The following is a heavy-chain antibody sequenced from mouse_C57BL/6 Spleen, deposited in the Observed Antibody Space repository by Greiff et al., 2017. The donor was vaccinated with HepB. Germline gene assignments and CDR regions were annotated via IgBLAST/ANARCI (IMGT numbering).Heavy chain of an antibody. Sequence: QVQLQQPGAELVKPGASVKLSCKASGYTFTSYWMHWVKQRPGQGLEWIGMIHPNSGSTNYNEKFKSKATLTVDKSSSTAYMQLSSLTSEDSAVYYCARSYDYQYAMDYWGQGTSVTVSS. J-gene: IGHJ4*01. CDR3: ARSYDYQYAMDY. V-gene: IGHV1-64*01. CDR1: GYTFTSYW. D-gene: IGHD2-4*01. CDR2: IHPNSGST.